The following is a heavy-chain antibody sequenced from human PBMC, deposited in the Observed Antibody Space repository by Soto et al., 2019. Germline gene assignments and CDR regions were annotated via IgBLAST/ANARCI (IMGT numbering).Heavy chain of an antibody. V-gene: IGHV1-18*01. CDR2: ISANNGNT. CDR1: GYTFTTFG. CDR3: AAPRAAVPHTRYLDP. J-gene: IGHJ5*02. Sequence: GASVKVSCKASGYTFTTFGISWVRQAPGQGLEWVGWISANNGNTKYSQKFQGRVSLTTETSASTAYMELRSLRSDDTAVYYCAAPRAAVPHTRYLDPWGQGTPVTVSS. D-gene: IGHD6-13*01.